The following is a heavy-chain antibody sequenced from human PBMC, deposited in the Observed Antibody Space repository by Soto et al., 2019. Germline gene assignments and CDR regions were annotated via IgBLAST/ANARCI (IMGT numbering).Heavy chain of an antibody. V-gene: IGHV3-30*18. CDR1: GFTFSSYG. D-gene: IGHD2-15*01. Sequence: ESGGGVVQPGRSLRLSCAASGFTFSSYGMHWVRQAPGKGLEWVAVISYDGSNKYYADSVKGRFTISRDNSKNTLYLQMNSLRAEDTAVYYCAKGEYCSGGSCYHDAFDIWGQGTMVTVSS. J-gene: IGHJ3*02. CDR3: AKGEYCSGGSCYHDAFDI. CDR2: ISYDGSNK.